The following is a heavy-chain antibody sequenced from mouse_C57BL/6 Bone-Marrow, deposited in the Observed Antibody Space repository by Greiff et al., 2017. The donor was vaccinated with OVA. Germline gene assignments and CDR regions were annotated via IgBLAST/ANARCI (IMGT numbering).Heavy chain of an antibody. CDR2: ISNGGGST. V-gene: IGHV5-12*01. D-gene: IGHD4-1*01. Sequence: EVHLVESGGGLVQPGGSLKLSCAASGFTFSDYYMYWVRQTPEKRLEWVAYISNGGGSTYYPDTVKGRFTISRDNAKNTLYLQMSRLKSEDTAMYYCAYWDKAYYFDYWGQGTTLTVSS. CDR3: AYWDKAYYFDY. J-gene: IGHJ2*01. CDR1: GFTFSDYY.